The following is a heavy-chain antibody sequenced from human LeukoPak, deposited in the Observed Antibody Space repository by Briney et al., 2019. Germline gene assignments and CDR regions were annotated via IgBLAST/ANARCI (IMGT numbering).Heavy chain of an antibody. D-gene: IGHD3-10*01. Sequence: GGSLRLSCAASGFTFSSHWMHWVRQAPGKGLEWVSAISGSGGSTYYADSVKGRFTISRDNSKNTLYLQMNSLRAEDTAVYYCAKGPDPRPPRRSSGSGTYRQGYWGQGTLVTVSS. CDR2: ISGSGGST. V-gene: IGHV3-23*01. CDR1: GFTFSSHW. J-gene: IGHJ4*02. CDR3: AKGPDPRPPRRSSGSGTYRQGY.